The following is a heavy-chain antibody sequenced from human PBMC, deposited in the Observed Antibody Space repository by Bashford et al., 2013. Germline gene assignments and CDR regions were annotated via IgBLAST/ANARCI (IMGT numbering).Heavy chain of an antibody. D-gene: IGHD6-19*01. CDR1: GGSIRNSVYY. Sequence: SSETLSLTCTVSGGSIRNSVYYWGWVRQPPGKGLEWIGNIYYTGSTYYNPSLKSRVTISVDTSKNQFSLRLNSVTAADTAVYYCAGSVAGPYYYYGMDVWGQGTTVTVSS. V-gene: IGHV4-39*01. CDR3: AGSVAGPYYYYGMDV. J-gene: IGHJ6*02. CDR2: IYYTGST.